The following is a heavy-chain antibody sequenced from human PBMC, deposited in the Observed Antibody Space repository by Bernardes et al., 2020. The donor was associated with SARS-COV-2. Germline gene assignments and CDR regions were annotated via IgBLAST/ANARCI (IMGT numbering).Heavy chain of an antibody. J-gene: IGHJ6*04. D-gene: IGHD3-10*01. CDR3: ARRSERAYYNYYGMDV. Sequence: SETLSLTCTVSGGSISSTSFYWGWIRQPPGKGLEWIGSISYSGNTYYNPSLKSRVTISVDTSESQFSLKLSSVTAADTAVYYCARRSERAYYNYYGMDVWGKGTTVTVSS. CDR2: ISYSGNT. CDR1: GGSISSTSFY. V-gene: IGHV4-39*01.